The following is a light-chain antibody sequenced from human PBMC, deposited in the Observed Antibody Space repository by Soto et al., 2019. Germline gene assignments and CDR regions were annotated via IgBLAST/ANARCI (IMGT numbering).Light chain of an antibody. CDR3: TSYTSSITLYV. CDR2: DVS. Sequence: QSVLTQPASVSGSPGQSITISCTGTSSDVGGYNYVSWYQQHPGKAPKLMVYDVSNRPSGVSNRFSGSKSGNTASLTISGLQAEDVADYYCTSYTSSITLYVFGTGTNVTVL. J-gene: IGLJ1*01. CDR1: SSDVGGYNY. V-gene: IGLV2-14*01.